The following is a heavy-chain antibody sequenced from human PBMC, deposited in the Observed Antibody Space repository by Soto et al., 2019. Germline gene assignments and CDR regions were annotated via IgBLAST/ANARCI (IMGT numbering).Heavy chain of an antibody. V-gene: IGHV3-23*01. CDR1: GFTFSSYA. CDR3: AKDLGPPVLRHYPYWYFDV. Sequence: EVQLLESGGGLVQPGGSLSLSCAASGFTFSSYAMSWVRQTPGQGLEWVAGISGSGGATYYADSVKGRLTISRDNSNNTLYLQMNSLRAADTAVYYCAKDLGPPVLRHYPYWYFDVWGRGTLVTVSS. D-gene: IGHD3-10*01. J-gene: IGHJ2*01. CDR2: ISGSGGAT.